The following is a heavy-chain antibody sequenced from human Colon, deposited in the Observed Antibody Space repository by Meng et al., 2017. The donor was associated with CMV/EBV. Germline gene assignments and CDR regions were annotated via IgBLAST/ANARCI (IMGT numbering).Heavy chain of an antibody. CDR2: ISSSGSTI. CDR3: AKGHNTAGFHPSYYALDV. Sequence: GESLKISCTGSGSAFDSYPVNWVRQAPGKGLEWVSYISSSGSTIYYADSVKGRFTISRDNAKNSLYLQLRGLRAEDTAVYYCAKGHNTAGFHPSYYALDVWGQGTTVTVSS. V-gene: IGHV3-48*03. CDR1: GSAFDSYP. D-gene: IGHD2-8*02. J-gene: IGHJ6*02.